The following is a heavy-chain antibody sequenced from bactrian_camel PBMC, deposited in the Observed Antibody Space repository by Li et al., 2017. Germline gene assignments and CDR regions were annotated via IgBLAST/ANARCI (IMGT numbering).Heavy chain of an antibody. CDR3: AADCPKRWNRPRLMY. CDR2: VFTGDEST. J-gene: IGHJ4*01. Sequence: HVQLVESGGGSVQAGGSLRLSCEHSGYTYSNVCMGWFRQAPGKEREGVTGVFTGDESTYYDHSVKGRFTISQDNAKKTMYLQMNSLKDDDTAVYYCAADCPKRWNRPRLMYWGQGTQVTVS. V-gene: IGHV3S1*01. CDR1: GYTYSNVC. D-gene: IGHD1*01.